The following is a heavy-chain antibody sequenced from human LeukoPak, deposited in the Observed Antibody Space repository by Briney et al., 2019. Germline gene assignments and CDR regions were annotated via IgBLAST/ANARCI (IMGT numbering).Heavy chain of an antibody. CDR2: IYYSGST. J-gene: IGHJ4*02. CDR3: AGHVSAAAGGR. Sequence: SETLSLTCTVSGGSISSYYWSWIRQPPGKGLEWIGYIYYSGSTNYNPSLKSRVTISVDTSKNQFSLKLNSMTAADTAVYYCAGHVSAAAGGRWGQGTLVTVSS. D-gene: IGHD6-13*01. V-gene: IGHV4-59*12. CDR1: GGSISSYY.